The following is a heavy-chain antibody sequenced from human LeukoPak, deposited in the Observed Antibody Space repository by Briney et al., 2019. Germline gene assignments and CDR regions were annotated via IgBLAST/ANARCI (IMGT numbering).Heavy chain of an antibody. CDR2: IYNSGST. CDR1: GFTVSSNY. V-gene: IGHV3-53*01. D-gene: IGHD4-17*01. Sequence: QPGGSLRLSCAASGFTVSSNYMTWVRQAPGKGLEWVSIIYNSGSTYYADSVKGRFTISRDNSKNTLFLQMNSLRAEDTAVYYCARFDYADYLAFDYWGQGTLVTVSS. J-gene: IGHJ4*02. CDR3: ARFDYADYLAFDY.